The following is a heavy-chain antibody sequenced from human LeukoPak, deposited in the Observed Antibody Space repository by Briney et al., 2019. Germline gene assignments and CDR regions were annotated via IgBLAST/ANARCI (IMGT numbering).Heavy chain of an antibody. CDR2: ISSSGSTI. V-gene: IGHV3-11*01. CDR1: GFTFSDYY. CDR3: ARRRDSGSLQHFDY. J-gene: IGHJ4*02. Sequence: PGGSLRLSCAAPGFTFSDYYMSWIRQAPGKGLEWVSYISSSGSTIYYADSVEGRFTISRDNAKNSLYLQMNSLRAEDTAVYYCARRRDSGSLQHFDYWGQGTLVTVSS. D-gene: IGHD1-26*01.